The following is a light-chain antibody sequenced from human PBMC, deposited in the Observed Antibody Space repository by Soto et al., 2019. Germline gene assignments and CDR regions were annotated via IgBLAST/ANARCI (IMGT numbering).Light chain of an antibody. CDR2: DVS. J-gene: IGLJ3*02. CDR3: CSYAGTYNFWV. Sequence: QSALTQPRSVSGSPGQSVTISCTGTNSAIGGYNYVSWYQQHPGKAPKVMIYDVSRRPSGVPDRFSGSKSGNTASLTISGLQAEDEADYYCCSYAGTYNFWVFGGGTKLTVL. V-gene: IGLV2-11*01. CDR1: NSAIGGYNY.